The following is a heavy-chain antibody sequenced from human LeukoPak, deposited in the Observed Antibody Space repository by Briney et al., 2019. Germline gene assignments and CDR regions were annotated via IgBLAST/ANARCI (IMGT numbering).Heavy chain of an antibody. Sequence: LGGSLRLSCAASGFSFSSYAMSWVRQAPGKGLEWVSALSGSGASTYYADSVKGRFTISRDNSKNTVYLQMSSLRVDDTAVYYCAKAASSSWPSYYYGMDVWGQGTTVTVSS. J-gene: IGHJ6*02. CDR1: GFSFSSYA. D-gene: IGHD6-13*01. V-gene: IGHV3-23*01. CDR3: AKAASSSWPSYYYGMDV. CDR2: LSGSGAST.